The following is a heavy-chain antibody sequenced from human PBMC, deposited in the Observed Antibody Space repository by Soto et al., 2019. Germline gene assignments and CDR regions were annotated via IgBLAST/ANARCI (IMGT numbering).Heavy chain of an antibody. CDR3: ARSRRDGYNYYYYGMDV. J-gene: IGHJ6*02. D-gene: IGHD5-12*01. V-gene: IGHV1-69*06. Sequence: VASVKVSCKTSGGTFSSYAISWVRQAPGQGLEWMGGIIPIFGTANYAQKFQGRVTITADKSTSTAYMELSSLRSEDTAVYYCARSRRDGYNYYYYGMDVWGQGTTVTVSS. CDR2: IIPIFGTA. CDR1: GGTFSSYA.